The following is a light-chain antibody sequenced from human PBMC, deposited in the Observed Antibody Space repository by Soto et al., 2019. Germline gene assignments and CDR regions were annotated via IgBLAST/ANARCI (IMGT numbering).Light chain of an antibody. V-gene: IGKV3-15*01. CDR2: GAS. J-gene: IGKJ1*01. Sequence: EIELTQSPATLSVSAGGTVTLSCRASQSIRTNVAWYQQIPGQAPRLLVYGASTRATGVPARFSGSRSGIEFTLTISSLQSEDSAFYYCQQYFNWPLTWTFGPGTKVQIK. CDR1: QSIRTN. CDR3: QQYFNWPLTWT.